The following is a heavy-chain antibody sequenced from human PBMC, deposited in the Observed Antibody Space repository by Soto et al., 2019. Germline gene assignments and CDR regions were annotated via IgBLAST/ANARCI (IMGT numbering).Heavy chain of an antibody. CDR1: GFTFSSYA. D-gene: IGHD4-17*01. V-gene: IGHV3-23*01. Sequence: GGSLRLSCAASGFTFSSYAMSWVRQAPGKGLEWVSAISGSGGSTYYADSVKGRFTISRDNSKNTLYLQMNSLRAEDTAVYYCAKVGPYGDYKGYYFDYWGQGTLVTVSS. CDR3: AKVGPYGDYKGYYFDY. CDR2: ISGSGGST. J-gene: IGHJ4*02.